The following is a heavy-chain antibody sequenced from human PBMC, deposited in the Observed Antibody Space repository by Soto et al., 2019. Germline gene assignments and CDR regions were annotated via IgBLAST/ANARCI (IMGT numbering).Heavy chain of an antibody. CDR1: GGTFSSYA. D-gene: IGHD2-2*01. J-gene: IGHJ4*02. Sequence: GASVKVSCKASGGTFSSYAISWVRQAPGQGLEWMGGIIPIFGTANYAQKFQGRVTITADESTSTAYMELSSLRSEDTAVYYCARDPGYCSSTSCYPRFDYWGQGTLVTVSS. CDR2: IIPIFGTA. CDR3: ARDPGYCSSTSCYPRFDY. V-gene: IGHV1-69*13.